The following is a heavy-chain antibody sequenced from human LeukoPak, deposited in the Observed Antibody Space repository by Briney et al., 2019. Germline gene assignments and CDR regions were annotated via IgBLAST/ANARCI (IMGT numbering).Heavy chain of an antibody. Sequence: GASVKVSCKASGGTFSGYAISWVRQAPGQGLEWMGGIIPIFGTANYAQKFQGRVTITADESTGTAYMELSSLRSEDTAVYYCAKDQRWESPHYLDSWGQGTLVTVSS. CDR2: IIPIFGTA. J-gene: IGHJ4*02. CDR1: GGTFSGYA. D-gene: IGHD1-26*01. V-gene: IGHV1-69*13. CDR3: AKDQRWESPHYLDS.